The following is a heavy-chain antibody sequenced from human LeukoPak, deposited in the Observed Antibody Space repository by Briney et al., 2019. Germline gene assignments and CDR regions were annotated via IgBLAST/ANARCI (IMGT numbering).Heavy chain of an antibody. CDR2: IYSGGST. J-gene: IGHJ6*02. CDR1: GFTVSSNY. CDR3: ARDRGIIAAPHGMDV. Sequence: GGSLRLSCAASGFTVSSNYMSWVRQAPGKGLEWVSVIYSGGSTYYADSVKARFTISRDNSKNTLYLQMNSLRAEDTAVYYCARDRGIIAAPHGMDVWGQGTTVTVSS. V-gene: IGHV3-66*01. D-gene: IGHD6-25*01.